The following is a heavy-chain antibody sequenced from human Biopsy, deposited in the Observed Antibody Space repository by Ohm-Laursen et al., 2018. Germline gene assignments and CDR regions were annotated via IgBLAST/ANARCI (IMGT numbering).Heavy chain of an antibody. CDR1: GFTFNNYG. CDR3: AKDRGVARTYYYYPYGMDV. CDR2: IFYDGSNT. V-gene: IGHV3-30*18. J-gene: IGHJ6*02. D-gene: IGHD3-10*01. Sequence: SLRLSCTASGFTFNNYGMQWVRQAPGKGLEWVAFIFYDGSNTYYADSVKGRFTISRDNSRDTLYLQMSSLRAEDTAVYYCAKDRGVARTYYYYPYGMDVWGQGTTVTVSS.